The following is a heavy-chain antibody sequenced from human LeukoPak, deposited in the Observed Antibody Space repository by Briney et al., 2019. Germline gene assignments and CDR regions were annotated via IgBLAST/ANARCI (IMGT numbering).Heavy chain of an antibody. Sequence: GGSLRLSCAASGFPFSTYTVSWVRQAPGKGLRWVSSIIGGDATIYYADSVKGRFTISRDISKNTLYLQMNSLRAEDTAIYYCAKGASPFDYLGQGTLVTVSS. V-gene: IGHV3-23*01. J-gene: IGHJ4*02. CDR2: IIGGDATI. CDR1: GFPFSTYT. CDR3: AKGASPFDY.